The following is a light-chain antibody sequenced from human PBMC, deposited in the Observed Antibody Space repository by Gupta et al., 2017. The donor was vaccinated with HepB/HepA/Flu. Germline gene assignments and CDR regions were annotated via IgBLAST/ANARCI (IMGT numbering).Light chain of an antibody. Sequence: EIVVTRSPATLSVSLGERATVSCRVSQNVDRNLAWYQQKPGQAPSLLIYGASIRATGVSARFSGSGSGTEFTLTISSLQSEDFAVYYCQQYDHWPPYSFGQGTKLEIK. CDR3: QQYDHWPPYS. CDR1: QNVDRN. J-gene: IGKJ2*03. V-gene: IGKV3-15*01. CDR2: GAS.